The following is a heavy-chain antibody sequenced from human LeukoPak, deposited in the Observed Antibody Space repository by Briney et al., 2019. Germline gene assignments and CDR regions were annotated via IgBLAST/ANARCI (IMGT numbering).Heavy chain of an antibody. Sequence: SETLSLTCTVSGGSISSYYWSWIRQPPGKGLEWIGYIYTSGSTNYNPSLKSRVTIPVDTSKNQFSLKLSSVTAADTAVYYCARQASYYDFWSGYYMFSWFDPWGQGTLVTVSS. V-gene: IGHV4-4*09. D-gene: IGHD3-3*01. CDR2: IYTSGST. CDR1: GGSISSYY. CDR3: ARQASYYDFWSGYYMFSWFDP. J-gene: IGHJ5*02.